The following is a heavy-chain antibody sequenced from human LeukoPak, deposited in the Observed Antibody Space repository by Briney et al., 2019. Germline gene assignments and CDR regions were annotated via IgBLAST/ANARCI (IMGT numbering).Heavy chain of an antibody. D-gene: IGHD1-26*01. CDR2: IRYDESNR. V-gene: IGHV3-30*02. CDR3: ARGGSYLSAFDI. Sequence: PGGSLRLSCAASGFNFTTFGLHWVRQAPGKGLEWVAFIRYDESNRYYGDSVKGRFTISRDNAKNSLYLQMNSLRAEDTAVYYCARGGSYLSAFDIWGQGTMVTVSS. CDR1: GFNFTTFG. J-gene: IGHJ3*02.